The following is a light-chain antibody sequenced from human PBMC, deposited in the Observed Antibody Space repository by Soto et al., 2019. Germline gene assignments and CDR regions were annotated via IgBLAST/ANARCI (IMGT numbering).Light chain of an antibody. CDR1: QSISSW. CDR2: DDS. V-gene: IGKV1-5*01. J-gene: IGKJ1*01. CDR3: KQYNSFWT. Sequence: DIQMTQSPSTLPASVGDRVTITCRASQSISSWLAWYQQKPGKAPKLLIYDDSSLESGVPSRFSGSGSGTEFTLTISSLQPDDFATYYCKQYNSFWTFGKGTKVDI.